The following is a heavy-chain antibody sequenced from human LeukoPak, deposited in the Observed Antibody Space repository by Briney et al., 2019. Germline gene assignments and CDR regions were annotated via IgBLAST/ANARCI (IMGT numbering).Heavy chain of an antibody. CDR2: IYYSGST. CDR3: ARRSAGYYYYYMDV. Sequence: SETLSLTCTVSGGSISSYYWSWIRQPPGKGLEWIGYIYYSGSTNYNPSLKSRVTISVDTSKNQFSLKLSSVTAADTAVYYCARRSAGYYYYYMDVWGKGTTVIVSS. V-gene: IGHV4-59*08. CDR1: GGSISSYY. J-gene: IGHJ6*03. D-gene: IGHD6-19*01.